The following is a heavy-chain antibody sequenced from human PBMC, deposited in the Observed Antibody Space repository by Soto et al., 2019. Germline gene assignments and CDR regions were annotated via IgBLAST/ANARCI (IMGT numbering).Heavy chain of an antibody. Sequence: SETLSLTCTVSGGSISSYYWSWIRQPPGKGLEWIGYIYYSGSTNYNPSLKSRVTISVDTSKNQFSLKLSSVTAADTAVYYCARVTMIVFSTAFDIWGQGTMVTVSS. CDR3: ARVTMIVFSTAFDI. J-gene: IGHJ3*02. V-gene: IGHV4-59*01. D-gene: IGHD3-22*01. CDR1: GGSISSYY. CDR2: IYYSGST.